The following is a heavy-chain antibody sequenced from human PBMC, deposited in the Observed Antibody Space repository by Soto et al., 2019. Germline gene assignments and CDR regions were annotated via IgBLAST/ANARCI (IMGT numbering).Heavy chain of an antibody. CDR3: ARDKPSRIYYYYYYMDV. J-gene: IGHJ6*03. V-gene: IGHV3-33*01. CDR1: GFTFSSYG. D-gene: IGHD1-20*01. Sequence: GGSLRLSCAASGFTFSSYGMHWVRQAPGKGLEWVAVIWYDGSNKYYADSVKGRFTISRDNSKNTLYLQMNSLRAEDTAVYYCARDKPSRIYYYYYYMDVWGKGTTVTVPS. CDR2: IWYDGSNK.